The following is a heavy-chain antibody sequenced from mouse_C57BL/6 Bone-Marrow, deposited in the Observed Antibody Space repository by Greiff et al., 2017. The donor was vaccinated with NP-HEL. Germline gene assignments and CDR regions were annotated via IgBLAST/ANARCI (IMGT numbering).Heavy chain of an antibody. CDR2: ISDGGSYT. D-gene: IGHD1-1*01. Sequence: EVKLMESGGGLVKPGGSLKLSCAASGFTFSSYAMSWVRQTPEKRLEWVATISDGGSYTYYPDNVKGRFTISRDNAKNNLYLQMSHLKSEDTAMYYCARVHYYGSRVDYGGQGTTLTVSS. CDR1: GFTFSSYA. J-gene: IGHJ2*01. V-gene: IGHV5-4*03. CDR3: ARVHYYGSRVDY.